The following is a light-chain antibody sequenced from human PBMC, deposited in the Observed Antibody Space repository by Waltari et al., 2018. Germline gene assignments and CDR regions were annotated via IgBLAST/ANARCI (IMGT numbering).Light chain of an antibody. J-gene: IGKJ3*01. CDR3: QQHNSYPLFT. CDR2: AAS. CDR1: QGISSY. Sequence: DIQLTQSPSFLSASVGDRVTITYRASQGISSYLAWYQQKPGKAPKLLIYAASTLQNGVPSRFSGSGSGTEFTLTISSLQPEDFATYYCQQHNSYPLFTFGPGTKVDIK. V-gene: IGKV1-9*01.